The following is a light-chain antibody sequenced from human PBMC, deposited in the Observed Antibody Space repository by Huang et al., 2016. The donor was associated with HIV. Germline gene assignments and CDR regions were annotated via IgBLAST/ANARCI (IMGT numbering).Light chain of an antibody. CDR2: GAA. J-gene: IGKJ4*01. CDR1: QSGRSNF. Sequence: EIVLTQSPGTLSLSPGERVTLSCRASQSGRSNFLAWYQQKPGQAPRFLIYGAATRATGVPDRFSGSGSGTDFTLTISRLEPEDFAVYYCQQYGSSPLTFGGGTKVEIK. CDR3: QQYGSSPLT. V-gene: IGKV3-20*01.